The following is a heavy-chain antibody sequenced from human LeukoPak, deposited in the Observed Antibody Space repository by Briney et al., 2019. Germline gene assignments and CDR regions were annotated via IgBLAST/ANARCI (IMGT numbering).Heavy chain of an antibody. CDR3: ARVHKEGGSYVSEREAFDI. V-gene: IGHV1-46*01. Sequence: ASVKVSCKASGYTFTSYYMHWVRQAPGQGLEWMGIINPSGGSTSHAQKFQGRVTMTRDTSTSTVYMELSSLRSEDTAVYYCARVHKEGGSYVSEREAFDIWGQGTMVTVSS. CDR2: INPSGGST. CDR1: GYTFTSYY. D-gene: IGHD1-26*01. J-gene: IGHJ3*02.